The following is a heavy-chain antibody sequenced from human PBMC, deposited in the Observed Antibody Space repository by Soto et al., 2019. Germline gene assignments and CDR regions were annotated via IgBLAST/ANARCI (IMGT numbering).Heavy chain of an antibody. D-gene: IGHD1-1*01. Sequence: PGESLKISCKGSGCSFTTNWIGWVRQMPGTGLEWMGIIYPGDSDTRYSPSFQGQVTISADKSINTAYLQWSSLKASDTAMYYCARHSTQEGYNTWGQGTLVTVSS. CDR3: ARHSTQEGYNT. V-gene: IGHV5-51*01. CDR1: GCSFTTNW. J-gene: IGHJ5*02. CDR2: IYPGDSDT.